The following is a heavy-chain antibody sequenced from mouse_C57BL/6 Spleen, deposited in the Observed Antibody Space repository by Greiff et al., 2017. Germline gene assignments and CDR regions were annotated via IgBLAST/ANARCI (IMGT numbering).Heavy chain of an antibody. Sequence: VHVKQSGPELVKPGASVKMSCKASGYTFTDYNMHWVKQSHGKSLEWIGYINPNNGGTSYNQKFKGKATLTVDKSSSTAYMELRSLTSEDAAGYYCARGGHYYGSKDAMDYWGQGTSVTVSS. CDR1: GYTFTDYN. CDR2: INPNNGGT. J-gene: IGHJ4*01. V-gene: IGHV1-22*01. CDR3: ARGGHYYGSKDAMDY. D-gene: IGHD1-1*01.